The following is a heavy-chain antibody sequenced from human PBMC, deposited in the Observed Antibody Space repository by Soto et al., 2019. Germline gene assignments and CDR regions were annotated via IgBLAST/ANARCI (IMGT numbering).Heavy chain of an antibody. CDR3: ARGPSSSSPHDAFDI. V-gene: IGHV1-2*04. CDR1: GYTFTGYY. Sequence: ASVKVSCKASGYTFTGYYMHWVRQAPGQGLEWMGWINPNSGGTNYAQKFQGWVTMTRDTSISTAYMELSRLRSDDTAVYYCARGPSSSSPHDAFDIWGQGTMVTV. CDR2: INPNSGGT. D-gene: IGHD6-6*01. J-gene: IGHJ3*02.